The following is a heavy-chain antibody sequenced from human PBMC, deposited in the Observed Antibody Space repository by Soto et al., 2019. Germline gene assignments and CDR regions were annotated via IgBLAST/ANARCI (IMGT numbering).Heavy chain of an antibody. D-gene: IGHD3-10*01. CDR3: ARVKDGDHPDY. Sequence: QVQLQESGPGLVKPSQTLSLTCTVSGGSISSGAYYWSWIRQYPGKGLEWIGYIYYSGNTYYNPSLKSRVTISGDPSENQFSLKLSSVTAADTAVYNCARVKDGDHPDYWCQGTLVTVSS. V-gene: IGHV4-31*03. J-gene: IGHJ4*02. CDR1: GGSISSGAYY. CDR2: IYYSGNT.